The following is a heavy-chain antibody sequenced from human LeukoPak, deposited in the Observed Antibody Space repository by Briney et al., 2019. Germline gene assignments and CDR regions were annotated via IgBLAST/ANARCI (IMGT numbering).Heavy chain of an antibody. J-gene: IGHJ4*02. D-gene: IGHD3-22*01. CDR2: INHSGST. V-gene: IGHV4-34*01. CDR1: GGSFSGYY. Sequence: SETLSLTCAVYGGSFSGYYWSWIRQPPGKGLEWIGEINHSGSTNYNPSLKSRVTISVDTSKNQFSLKLSSVTAADTAVYYCARRGADYYDSSGYYYTYWGQGTLVTASS. CDR3: ARRGADYYDSSGYYYTY.